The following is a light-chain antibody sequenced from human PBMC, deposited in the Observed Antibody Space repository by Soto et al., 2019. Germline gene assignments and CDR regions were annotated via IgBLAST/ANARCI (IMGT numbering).Light chain of an antibody. CDR3: QQYGSSRRT. J-gene: IGKJ1*01. V-gene: IGKV3-20*01. Sequence: EIVLTQSPGTLSLSPGERATLSCRASQTVRSNYLAWYQQKPGQAPRLLIYGASSRAAGIPDRFSGSGSGTDFTLTISRLEPEDFAVYYCQQYGSSRRTFGQGTKVEIK. CDR1: QTVRSNY. CDR2: GAS.